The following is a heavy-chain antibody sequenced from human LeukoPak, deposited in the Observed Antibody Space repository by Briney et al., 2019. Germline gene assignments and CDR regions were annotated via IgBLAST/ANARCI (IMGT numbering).Heavy chain of an antibody. CDR2: IYPGDSDA. Sequence: GESLKISCKGSGYSFTSYWVGWVRQMPGKGLKWMGIIYPGDSDARYSPSFQGQVTISADKSVSTAYLQWSSLKASDTAMYYCARRRDLYSGSYYPFDYWGQGTLVTVSS. CDR3: ARRRDLYSGSYYPFDY. V-gene: IGHV5-51*01. CDR1: GYSFTSYW. J-gene: IGHJ4*02. D-gene: IGHD1-26*01.